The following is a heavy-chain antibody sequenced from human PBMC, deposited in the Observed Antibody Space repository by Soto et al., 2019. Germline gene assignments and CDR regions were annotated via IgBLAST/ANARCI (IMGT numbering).Heavy chain of an antibody. Sequence: QVHLQQWGAGLLKPSETLSLTCAVYGAFLSYFYGSWIRQPPGKGPEWIGEIHYSGSTKYNPSLRSLVTISVDSSESQFSLKLSSVTAADTAMYYCATGREYSWNIGGQGALVSVSS. V-gene: IGHV4-34*01. CDR2: IHYSGST. J-gene: IGHJ4*02. CDR3: ATGREYSWNI. CDR1: GAFLSYFY. D-gene: IGHD5-12*01.